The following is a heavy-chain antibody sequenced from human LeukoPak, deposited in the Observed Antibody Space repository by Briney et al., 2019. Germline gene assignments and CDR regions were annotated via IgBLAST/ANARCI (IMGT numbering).Heavy chain of an antibody. Sequence: GGSLRLSCAASGFTFSTSWMHWVRQAPGKGLEWVSYISSSGSAIYYVDSVKGRFTVSRDNAKNSLFLQMNSPRAEDTAVYYCVRVKGSYFDYWGQGALVTVSS. V-gene: IGHV3-48*01. CDR3: VRVKGSYFDY. CDR1: GFTFSTSW. CDR2: ISSSGSAI. D-gene: IGHD2-15*01. J-gene: IGHJ4*02.